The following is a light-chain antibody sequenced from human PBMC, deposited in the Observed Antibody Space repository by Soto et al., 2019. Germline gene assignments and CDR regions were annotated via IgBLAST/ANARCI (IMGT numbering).Light chain of an antibody. CDR3: QQYGSSPLT. CDR2: GAS. V-gene: IGKV3-20*01. J-gene: IGKJ4*01. Sequence: EIVVTQSPGTTSLSPGERATLSCRASQSVSSSYLAWYQQKPGQAPRILSYGASSRATGIPDRFSGSGSGTDFTLTISRLEPEDFAVYYCQQYGSSPLTFGGGTKVEIK. CDR1: QSVSSSY.